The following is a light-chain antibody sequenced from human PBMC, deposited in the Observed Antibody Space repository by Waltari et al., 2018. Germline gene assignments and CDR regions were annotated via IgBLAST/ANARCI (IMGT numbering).Light chain of an antibody. V-gene: IGLV1-47*01. J-gene: IGLJ3*02. Sequence: QSVLTQPPSASGTPGQRVTIPCSGSRSNIGSNYVYWSQQPPGTAPKLLIYRNKPRPAGVPDRFSGSKAGTSASLAISGLRSEDEADYYCAAWDDSLSGRVFGGGTKVTVL. CDR2: RNK. CDR3: AAWDDSLSGRV. CDR1: RSNIGSNY.